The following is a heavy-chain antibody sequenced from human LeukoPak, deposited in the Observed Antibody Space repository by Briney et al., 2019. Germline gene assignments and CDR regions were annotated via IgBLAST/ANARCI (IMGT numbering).Heavy chain of an antibody. D-gene: IGHD1-26*01. Sequence: KPSETLSLTCTVSGVSISIYYWSWIRQPAGKGLEWIGRIYTSGSTNYNPSLNSRVTMSVDTSKNQFSLKLSSVTAADTAVYYCARATEYSGNFRGPEYFQHWGQGTLVTVSS. CDR1: GVSISIYY. CDR2: IYTSGST. V-gene: IGHV4-4*07. CDR3: ARATEYSGNFRGPEYFQH. J-gene: IGHJ1*01.